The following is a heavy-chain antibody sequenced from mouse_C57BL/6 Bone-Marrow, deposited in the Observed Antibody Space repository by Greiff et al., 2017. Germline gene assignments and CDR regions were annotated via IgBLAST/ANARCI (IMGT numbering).Heavy chain of an antibody. Sequence: VPLKQSGAELVRPGASVKLSCTASGFNIKDDYMHWVKQRPDQGLEWIGWIDPENGDTEYASKFQGKATITADTSSNTAYLQLSSLTSEDTAVYYCTPITTVVGGYVDVWGTGTTVTVAS. V-gene: IGHV14-4*01. CDR1: GFNIKDDY. CDR2: IDPENGDT. CDR3: TPITTVVGGYVDV. J-gene: IGHJ1*03. D-gene: IGHD1-1*01.